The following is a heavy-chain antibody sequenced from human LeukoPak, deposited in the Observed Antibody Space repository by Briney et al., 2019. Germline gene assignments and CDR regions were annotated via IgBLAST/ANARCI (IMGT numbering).Heavy chain of an antibody. CDR2: INWNSGSI. V-gene: IGHV3-9*01. D-gene: IGHD3-3*01. J-gene: IGHJ5*02. Sequence: GGSLRLSCAASGFTFDDFAMHWVRQAPGKGLEWVSTINWNSGSIAYADSVKGRFTISRDNAKNSLYLQMDSLRAEDTAVYYCAKLEKGVSFSWGQGTLVTVSS. CDR1: GFTFDDFA. CDR3: AKLEKGVSFS.